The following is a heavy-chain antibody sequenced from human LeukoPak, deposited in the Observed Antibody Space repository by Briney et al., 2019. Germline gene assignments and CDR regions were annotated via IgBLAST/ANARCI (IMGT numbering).Heavy chain of an antibody. J-gene: IGHJ5*02. Sequence: GGSLRLSCAASGFTFSNYWMHWVRQAPGKGLVWVSRINNDGSSAVYADSVKGRFAISRDNAKNTVYLQMNSLRAEDTAMYYCSRDVSAWGQGTLVTVSS. V-gene: IGHV3-74*01. CDR1: GFTFSNYW. D-gene: IGHD5/OR15-5a*01. CDR2: INNDGSSA. CDR3: SRDVSA.